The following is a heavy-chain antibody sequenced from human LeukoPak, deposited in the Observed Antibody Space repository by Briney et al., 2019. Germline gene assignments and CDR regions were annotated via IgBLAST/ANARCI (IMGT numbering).Heavy chain of an antibody. V-gene: IGHV5-51*01. Sequence: GESLTISCKGSGYSFTSYWIGWVRQMPGKGLEWMGIIYPGDSDTRYSPSFQGQVTISADKSISTAYLQWSSLKASDTAMYYCAGTYYYDSSGYHSPYYYYGMDVWGQGTTVTVSS. D-gene: IGHD3-22*01. J-gene: IGHJ6*02. CDR3: AGTYYYDSSGYHSPYYYYGMDV. CDR2: IYPGDSDT. CDR1: GYSFTSYW.